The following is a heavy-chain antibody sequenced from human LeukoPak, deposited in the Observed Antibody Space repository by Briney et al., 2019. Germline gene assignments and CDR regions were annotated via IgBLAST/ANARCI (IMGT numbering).Heavy chain of an antibody. CDR2: INAGNGNT. D-gene: IGHD6-13*01. CDR1: GYTFTSYA. CDR3: ARELAAAGWGGVDY. Sequence: ASVKVSCKASGYTFTSYAMHWVRQAPGQRLEWMGWINAGNGNTKYSQKFQGRVTITRDTSASTAYMELSSLRSEDTAVYYCARELAAAGWGGVDYWGQGTLVTVSS. V-gene: IGHV1-3*01. J-gene: IGHJ4*02.